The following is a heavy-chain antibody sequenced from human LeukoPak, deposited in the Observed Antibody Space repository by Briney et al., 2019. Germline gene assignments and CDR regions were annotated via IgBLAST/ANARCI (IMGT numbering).Heavy chain of an antibody. D-gene: IGHD5-18*01. Sequence: GGPLRLPCAASGFTVSSNYINGVRQPPGRGLEWVSVIYDGGSTDYADSVKGRFTISRDNSKNMLYLQMNSLRAEDTAVYYCARGYSYGYIRYWGQGTLVTVSS. CDR2: IYDGGST. V-gene: IGHV3-66*01. CDR1: GFTVSSNY. J-gene: IGHJ4*02. CDR3: ARGYSYGYIRY.